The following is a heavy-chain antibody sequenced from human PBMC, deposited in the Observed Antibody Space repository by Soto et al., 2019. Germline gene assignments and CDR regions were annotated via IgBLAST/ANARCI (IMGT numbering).Heavy chain of an antibody. CDR2: IYTAGNT. CDR1: GLTVNTNY. J-gene: IGHJ4*02. D-gene: IGHD2-15*01. V-gene: IGHV3-66*01. Sequence: EVQLPESGGGLVQPGESLRIACEASGLTVNTNYINWVRQAPGKGLEWVSVIYTAGNTYYADSVKDRFSISRDSSKNTVYLQMNNLRDEDTAVYYCASGWRRATSFDKWGQGTLVTVSS. CDR3: ASGWRRATSFDK.